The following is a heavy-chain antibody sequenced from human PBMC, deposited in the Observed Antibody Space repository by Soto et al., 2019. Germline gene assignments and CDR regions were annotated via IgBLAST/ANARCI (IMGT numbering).Heavy chain of an antibody. J-gene: IGHJ4*02. Sequence: PGGSLRLSCAAPGFTFSSYAMSWVRQAPGKGLEWVSAISGSGGSTYYADSVKGRFTISRDNSKNTLYLQMNSLRAEDTAVYYCAKGEVYSGYDESGQWGQGTLVTVSS. CDR2: ISGSGGST. D-gene: IGHD5-12*01. CDR3: AKGEVYSGYDESGQ. V-gene: IGHV3-23*01. CDR1: GFTFSSYA.